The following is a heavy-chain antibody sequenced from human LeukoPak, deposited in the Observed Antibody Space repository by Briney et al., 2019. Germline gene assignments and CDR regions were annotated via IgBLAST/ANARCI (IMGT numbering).Heavy chain of an antibody. CDR1: GGSISSYY. J-gene: IGHJ5*02. V-gene: IGHV4-59*01. CDR2: IYYSGST. D-gene: IGHD5-18*01. Sequence: PSETLSLTCTVSGGSISSYYWSWIRQPPGKGLEWIGYIYYSGSTNYNPSLKSRVTISVDTSKNQFSLKLSSVTAADTAVYYCARGLGSYGHGDWFDPWGQGTLVTVSS. CDR3: ARGLGSYGHGDWFDP.